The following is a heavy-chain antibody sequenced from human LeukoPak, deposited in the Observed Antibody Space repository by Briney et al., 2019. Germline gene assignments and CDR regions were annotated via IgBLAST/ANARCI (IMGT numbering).Heavy chain of an antibody. J-gene: IGHJ5*02. CDR3: AQSLGSGNWIGNWFDP. CDR1: GGSISSSSHS. V-gene: IGHV4-39*01. CDR2: IYYTGRA. Sequence: PSETLSLTCTVSGGSISSSSHSWGWIRQPPGKGLEWTGTIYYTGRAYYNPSLESRLTISVDTSKNQFSLKLTSVTAADTAIYYCAQSLGSGNWIGNWFDPWGQGTLVTVSS. D-gene: IGHD1-1*01.